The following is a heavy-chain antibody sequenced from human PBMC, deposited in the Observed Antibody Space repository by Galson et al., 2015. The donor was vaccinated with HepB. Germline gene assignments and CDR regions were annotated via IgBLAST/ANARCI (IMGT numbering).Heavy chain of an antibody. V-gene: IGHV1-24*01. D-gene: IGHD1-26*01. Sequence: SVKVSCKVSGYTLTELSMHWVRQAPGKGLEWMGGFDPEDGETIYAQKFQGRVTMTEDTSTDTAYMELSSLRSEDTAVYYCATGGSYSSVSDYWGQGTLVTVSS. CDR1: GYTLTELS. J-gene: IGHJ4*02. CDR2: FDPEDGET. CDR3: ATGGSYSSVSDY.